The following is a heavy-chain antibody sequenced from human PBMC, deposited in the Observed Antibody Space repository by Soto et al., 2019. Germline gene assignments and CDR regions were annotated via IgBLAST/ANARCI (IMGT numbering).Heavy chain of an antibody. CDR2: IYYSGSA. CDR3: ARQRYYDILTGYYPGMDV. J-gene: IGHJ6*02. V-gene: IGHV4-39*01. Sequence: SETLSLTCTVSGGSISSSSYYWGWIRQPPGKGLEWIGSIYYSGSAYYNPSLKSRVTISVDTSKNQFSLKLSSVTAADTAVYYCARQRYYDILTGYYPGMDVWGQGTAVTVSS. D-gene: IGHD3-9*01. CDR1: GGSISSSSYY.